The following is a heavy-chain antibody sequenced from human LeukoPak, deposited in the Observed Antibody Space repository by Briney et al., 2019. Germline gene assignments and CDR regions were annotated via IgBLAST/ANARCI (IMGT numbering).Heavy chain of an antibody. CDR3: ARDYYYGSGSNEIDY. CDR1: GGSISSSSYY. CDR2: IYYSGST. D-gene: IGHD3-10*01. J-gene: IGHJ4*02. V-gene: IGHV4-39*07. Sequence: SETLSLTCTVSGGSISSSSYYWGWLGQPPGTGLEWIGSIYYSGSTYYNPSLKSRVTISVDTSKNQFYLKVSSVTAAGTAGYYCARDYYYGSGSNEIDYWGRGTLVTVCS.